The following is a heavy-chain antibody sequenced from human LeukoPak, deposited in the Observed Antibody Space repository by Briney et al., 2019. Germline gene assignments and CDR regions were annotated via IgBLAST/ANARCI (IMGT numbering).Heavy chain of an antibody. J-gene: IGHJ5*01. V-gene: IGHV1-2*02. CDR3: AREDWFDS. CDR1: GYTFTVYY. Sequence: GASVTVSCKASGYTFTVYYIHWVRQAPGRGLEWMGWTNPNTGATTYAQKFRGRVTMTRDTSISTAYMELSRLTSDDTAVYYCAREDWFDSWGQGTLVTVSS. CDR2: TNPNTGAT.